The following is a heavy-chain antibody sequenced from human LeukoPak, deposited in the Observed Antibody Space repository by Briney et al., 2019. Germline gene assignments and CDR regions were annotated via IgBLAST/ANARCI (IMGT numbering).Heavy chain of an antibody. J-gene: IGHJ4*02. D-gene: IGHD3-22*01. CDR2: IKQDGSEK. CDR1: GFTFSSYW. V-gene: IGHV3-7*04. CDR3: ARGTDGYYDSSGYYYFDY. Sequence: PGGSLRLSCAASGFTFSSYWMSWVRQAPGKGLEWVANIKQDGSEKYYVDSAKGRFTISRDNAKNSLYLQMSSLRAEDTAVYYCARGTDGYYDSSGYYYFDYWGQGTLVTVSS.